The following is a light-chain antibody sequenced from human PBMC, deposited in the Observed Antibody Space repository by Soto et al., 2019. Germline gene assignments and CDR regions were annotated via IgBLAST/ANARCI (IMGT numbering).Light chain of an antibody. J-gene: IGLJ3*02. Sequence: QSALTQPRSVSGSPGQSVTISCTGGNNDVGFYNYVSWYQQHPGEAPKLLIHDVDKRPSGVPDRFSGSKSGNTASLTISGLQTDDEADYHCCSYTSSTTWVFGGGTKVTVL. CDR1: NNDVGFYNY. V-gene: IGLV2-11*01. CDR2: DVD. CDR3: CSYTSSTTWV.